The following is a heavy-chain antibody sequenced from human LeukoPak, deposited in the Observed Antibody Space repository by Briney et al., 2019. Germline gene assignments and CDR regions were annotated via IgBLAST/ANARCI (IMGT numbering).Heavy chain of an antibody. D-gene: IGHD6-13*01. J-gene: IGHJ4*02. CDR3: AGSWGIAAAGETGGDY. CDR2: ISYDGSNK. V-gene: IGHV3-30*04. Sequence: GGSLRLSCTVSGFTVSSNSWRWVRQAPGKGLEWVAVISYDGSNKYYADSVKGRFTISRDNSKNTLYLQMNSLRAEDTAVYYCAGSWGIAAAGETGGDYWGQGTLVTVSS. CDR1: GFTVSSNS.